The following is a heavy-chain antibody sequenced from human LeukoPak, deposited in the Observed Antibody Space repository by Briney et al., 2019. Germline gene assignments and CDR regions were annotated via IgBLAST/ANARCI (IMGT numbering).Heavy chain of an antibody. D-gene: IGHD2-15*01. V-gene: IGHV3-48*03. J-gene: IGHJ3*02. CDR2: ISPSGSTI. CDR1: GFTFSSYE. Sequence: GGSLRLPCATSGFTFSSYEMNWVRQAPGKGLEWVSYISPSGSTIYYTDSVEGRFTISTDNAKNSLYLQMNSLRAEDTAVYYCGRGGYCSGGTCYRFNAFDIWGQGTTVTVSS. CDR3: GRGGYCSGGTCYRFNAFDI.